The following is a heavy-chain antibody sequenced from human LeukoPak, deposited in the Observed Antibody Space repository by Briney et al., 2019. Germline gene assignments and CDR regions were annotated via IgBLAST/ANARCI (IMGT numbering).Heavy chain of an antibody. CDR2: INPNSGGT. D-gene: IGHD3-22*01. J-gene: IGHJ3*02. Sequence: ASVKVSCKASGYTFTGYYMHWVRQAPGQGLEWMGWINPNSGGTNYAQKFQGRVTMTEDTSTDTAYMELSSLRSEDTAVYYCATAAQWLLCAFDIWGQGTMVTVSS. CDR3: ATAAQWLLCAFDI. V-gene: IGHV1-2*02. CDR1: GYTFTGYY.